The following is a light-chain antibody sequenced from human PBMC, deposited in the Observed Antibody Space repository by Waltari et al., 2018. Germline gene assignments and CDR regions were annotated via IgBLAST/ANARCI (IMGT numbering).Light chain of an antibody. CDR1: QKIYTY. Sequence: DIQMTQSPSSLSASVGDRVTSTCWASQKIYTYINWYQQKAGKAPNLLISSVSTLQSGVPSRFSGSGSGTEFTLTISSLQPEDFATYFCQQSYNTPPMYTFGQGTKLELK. CDR3: QQSYNTPPMYT. V-gene: IGKV1-39*01. CDR2: SVS. J-gene: IGKJ2*01.